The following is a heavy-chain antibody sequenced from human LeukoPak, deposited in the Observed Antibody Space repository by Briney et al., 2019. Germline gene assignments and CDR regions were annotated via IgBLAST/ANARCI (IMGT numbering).Heavy chain of an antibody. CDR2: ISWNSGII. Sequence: GRSLRLSCAASGFTFDDCAMHWVRQAPGKGLEWVSGISWNSGIIGYADSVRGRFTISRDNARNSLYLQMNSLRADDTALYHCAKGVTLLRGGPDYWGQGTLVTVSS. J-gene: IGHJ4*02. CDR3: AKGVTLLRGGPDY. D-gene: IGHD3-10*01. V-gene: IGHV3-9*01. CDR1: GFTFDDCA.